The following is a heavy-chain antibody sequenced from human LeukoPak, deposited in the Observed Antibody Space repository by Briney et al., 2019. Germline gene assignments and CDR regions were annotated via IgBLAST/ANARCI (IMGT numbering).Heavy chain of an antibody. V-gene: IGHV4-31*03. J-gene: IGHJ3*02. CDR3: ARTHQMGILPATLGI. CDR1: GGSITSGGNY. D-gene: IGHD6-13*01. CDR2: IYYSGNT. Sequence: SETLSLTCTVSGGSITSGGNYWSWIRQHPGKALEWIGYIYYSGNTFYNPSLKSRVTISVDTSKNQFSLKLTSVTAADTAVYYCARTHQMGILPATLGIWGQGTVVTVSS.